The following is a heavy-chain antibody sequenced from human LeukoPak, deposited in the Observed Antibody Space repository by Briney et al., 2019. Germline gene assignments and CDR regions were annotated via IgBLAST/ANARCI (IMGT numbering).Heavy chain of an antibody. J-gene: IGHJ3*02. V-gene: IGHV3-74*01. D-gene: IGHD2-8*01. CDR1: GFTFSSYW. CDR3: ARVCNSYCTNGVCYTRDAFDI. CDR2: INSDGSST. Sequence: GGSLRLSCAASGFTFSSYWMHWVRQAPGKGLVWVSRINSDGSSTSYADSVKGRFTISRDNAKNTLYLQMNSLRAEDTAVYYCARVCNSYCTNGVCYTRDAFDIWGQGTMVTVSS.